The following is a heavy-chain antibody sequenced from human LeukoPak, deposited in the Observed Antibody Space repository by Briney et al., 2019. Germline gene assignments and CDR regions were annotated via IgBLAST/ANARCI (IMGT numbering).Heavy chain of an antibody. CDR1: GFTFDDYA. CDR2: ISWNSGSI. CDR3: AEGGATMIVVAPDY. D-gene: IGHD3-22*01. J-gene: IGHJ4*02. Sequence: PGGSLRLSCAASGFTFDDYAMHWVRQAPGKGLEWVSGISWNSGSIGYADSVKGRFTISRDNAKNSLYLQMNSLRAEDTALYYCAEGGATMIVVAPDYWGQGTLVTVSS. V-gene: IGHV3-9*01.